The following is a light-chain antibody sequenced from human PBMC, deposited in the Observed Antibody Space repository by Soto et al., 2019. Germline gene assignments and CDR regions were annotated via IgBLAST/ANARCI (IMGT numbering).Light chain of an antibody. V-gene: IGKV3-20*01. Sequence: DIVLTQSPGTLSLSPGERATLSCRASESVSSNYLAWYQQKPGQAPRLLIYGASSRATGIPDRFSGSGSGTDFTLTISRLEPVDFAVYYCQQYGSSRKTFGQGTKVEIK. CDR3: QQYGSSRKT. J-gene: IGKJ1*01. CDR1: ESVSSNY. CDR2: GAS.